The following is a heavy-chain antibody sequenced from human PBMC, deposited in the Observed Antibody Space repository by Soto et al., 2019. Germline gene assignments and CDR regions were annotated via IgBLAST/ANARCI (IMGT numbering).Heavy chain of an antibody. CDR1: AFTLSKFV. D-gene: IGHD1-1*01. Sequence: QVQLVESGGGVVQPGRSLRLSCAASAFTLSKFVMHWVRQAPGKGLDWLAVTSNDGINTYYAGSVKGRFTISRDNSKNMVYLQMNSLRDEDTAVYYCARGNMDVWGQGTTVNVSS. J-gene: IGHJ6*02. V-gene: IGHV3-30-3*01. CDR2: TSNDGINT. CDR3: ARGNMDV.